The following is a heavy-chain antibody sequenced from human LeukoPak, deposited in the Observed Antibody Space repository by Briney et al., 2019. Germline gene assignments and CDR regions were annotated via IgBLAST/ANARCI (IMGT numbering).Heavy chain of an antibody. D-gene: IGHD2-15*01. Sequence: PGGSLRLSCAASGFTVSSNCMSWFRQAPGKGLEWLSVLDSGGSAIYADSVRGRFTISRDNSKNTLHLQMDSLTIEDSALYYCARDHVVASGAVAYWGQGTLVTVSS. J-gene: IGHJ4*02. V-gene: IGHV3-53*01. CDR1: GFTVSSNC. CDR3: ARDHVVASGAVAY. CDR2: LDSGGSA.